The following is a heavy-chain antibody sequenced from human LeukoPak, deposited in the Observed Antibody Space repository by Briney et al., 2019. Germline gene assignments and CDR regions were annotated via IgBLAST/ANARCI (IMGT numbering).Heavy chain of an antibody. Sequence: ASVKVSCKASGYTFTSYGISWLRQAPGQGLEWMGWISAYNGNTNYAQKLQGRVTMTTDTSTSTAYMELRSLRSDDTAVYYCARDYYDSSGYTYFDYWGQGTLVTVSS. CDR1: GYTFTSYG. CDR3: ARDYYDSSGYTYFDY. D-gene: IGHD3-22*01. V-gene: IGHV1-18*01. J-gene: IGHJ4*02. CDR2: ISAYNGNT.